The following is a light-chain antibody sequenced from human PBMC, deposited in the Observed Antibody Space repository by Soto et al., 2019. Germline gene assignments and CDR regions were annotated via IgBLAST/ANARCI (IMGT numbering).Light chain of an antibody. V-gene: IGLV2-14*03. CDR2: DVS. J-gene: IGLJ2*01. CDR1: SSDVGGYNF. Sequence: QSALTQSASVSGSPGQSITISCTGSSSDVGGYNFVAWYQQHPGKAPKLMIYDVSNRPSGVSNRFSGSKSGNTASLTISGLQAEDEADYYCGSYTTSSTLGVFGGGTKVTVL. CDR3: GSYTTSSTLGV.